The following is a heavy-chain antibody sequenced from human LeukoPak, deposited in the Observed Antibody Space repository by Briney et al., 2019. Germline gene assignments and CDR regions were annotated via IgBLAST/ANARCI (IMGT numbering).Heavy chain of an antibody. J-gene: IGHJ4*02. CDR1: GLTFSSQA. CDR3: ARAIRGYSYGIGLNDY. V-gene: IGHV3-23*01. D-gene: IGHD5-18*01. CDR2: ISGSGGSI. Sequence: GGSLRLSCAASGLTFSSQAINWVRQAPGKGLEWVSGISGSGGSIYYADSVKGRFTISRDNAKNSLYLQMNSLRAEDTAVYYCARAIRGYSYGIGLNDYWGQGTLVTVSS.